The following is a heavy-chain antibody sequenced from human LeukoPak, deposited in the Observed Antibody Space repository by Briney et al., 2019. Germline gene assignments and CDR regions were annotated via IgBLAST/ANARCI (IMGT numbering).Heavy chain of an antibody. CDR3: ARDGLAAAGTPEYFQH. J-gene: IGHJ1*01. Sequence: SETLSLTCTVSGGSISSSSYYWGGIRQPPGKGLEWIGSIYYSGSTYYNPSLKSRVTISVDTSKNQFSLKLSSVTAADTAVYYCARDGLAAAGTPEYFQHWGQGTLVTVSS. V-gene: IGHV4-39*07. D-gene: IGHD6-13*01. CDR1: GGSISSSSYY. CDR2: IYYSGST.